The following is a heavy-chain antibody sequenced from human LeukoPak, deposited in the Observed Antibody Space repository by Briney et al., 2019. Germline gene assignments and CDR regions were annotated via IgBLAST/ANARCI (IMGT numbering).Heavy chain of an antibody. CDR1: GFTFFTYS. CDR2: TSYDGDNE. V-gene: IGHV3-30*04. J-gene: IGHJ4*02. Sequence: PGGSLRLSCAASGFTFFTYSMHWVRQAPGKGLEWVAVTSYDGDNEYYTDSVKGRFTISRDNSKNTLYLEMNSLRPEDTAVYYCTRGVTEDSGVAQFDSWGQGTLVSVSS. CDR3: TRGVTEDSGVAQFDS. D-gene: IGHD3-3*01.